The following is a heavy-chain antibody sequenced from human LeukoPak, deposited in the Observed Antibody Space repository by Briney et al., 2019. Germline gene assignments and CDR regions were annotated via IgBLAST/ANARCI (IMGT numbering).Heavy chain of an antibody. CDR2: ISAYNGNT. D-gene: IGHD6-19*01. CDR3: ARPPRGQWLAYFDY. V-gene: IGHV1-18*01. CDR1: GYTFTSYG. Sequence: ASVKVSCKASGYTFTSYGISWVRQAPGQGLEWMGWISAYNGNTNYAQKLQGRVTMTTDTSTSTAYMELRSLRSDDTAVYYCARPPRGQWLAYFDYWGQGTLVTVSS. J-gene: IGHJ4*02.